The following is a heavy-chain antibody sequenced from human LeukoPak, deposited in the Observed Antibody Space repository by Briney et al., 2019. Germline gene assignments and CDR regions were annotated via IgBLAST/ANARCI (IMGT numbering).Heavy chain of an antibody. CDR2: IKSSGTTI. Sequence: GGSLRLSCAASGFPFSSYSMNWVRQAPGKGLEWVSYIKSSGTTIYYADSVKGRFTISRDSAKNSLYLQMNSLRDEDTAVYYCARGSSTITSFLNDYWGQGTLVTASS. CDR1: GFPFSSYS. D-gene: IGHD6-6*01. V-gene: IGHV3-48*02. J-gene: IGHJ4*02. CDR3: ARGSSTITSFLNDY.